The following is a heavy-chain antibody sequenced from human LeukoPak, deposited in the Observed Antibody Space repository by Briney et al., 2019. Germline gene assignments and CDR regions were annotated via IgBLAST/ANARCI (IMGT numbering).Heavy chain of an antibody. CDR1: GFTFSSYS. CDR3: ARVPAGVIGMKDAFDI. Sequence: PGGSLRLSCAASGFTFSSYSLNWVRQAPGKGLEWVSSISGSSSYIYYADSVKGRFTTSRHNAKNSLYLQMNSLRAEDTAVYYCARVPAGVIGMKDAFDIWGQGTMVTVSS. J-gene: IGHJ3*02. CDR2: ISGSSSYI. V-gene: IGHV3-21*01. D-gene: IGHD3-16*02.